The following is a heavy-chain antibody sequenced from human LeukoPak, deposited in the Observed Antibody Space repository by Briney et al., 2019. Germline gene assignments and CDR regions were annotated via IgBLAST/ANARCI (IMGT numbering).Heavy chain of an antibody. J-gene: IGHJ3*02. CDR1: GFTFSSYW. Sequence: GGSLRLSCAASGFTFSSYWMHWVRQAPGKGLVWVSRINSDGSSTTYADSVKGRFTISRDNAKNTLYLQMNGLRAEDTAVYYCARAPYYYDTSGFLIWGQGTMVTVSS. CDR2: INSDGSST. D-gene: IGHD3-22*01. CDR3: ARAPYYYDTSGFLI. V-gene: IGHV3-74*01.